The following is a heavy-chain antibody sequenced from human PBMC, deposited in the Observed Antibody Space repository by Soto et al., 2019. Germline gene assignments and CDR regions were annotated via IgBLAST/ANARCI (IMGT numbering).Heavy chain of an antibody. Sequence: GGSLRLSCAASGFTFSNYTMNWVRQAPWKGLEWVSAISSSSIYIYYADSVEGRFTISRDNAKNSLYLQMNSLGAEDTAVYYCARANYDFWSGYSNYFGMDVWGQGTTVTVSS. CDR3: ARANYDFWSGYSNYFGMDV. CDR2: ISSSSIYI. V-gene: IGHV3-21*01. CDR1: GFTFSNYT. D-gene: IGHD3-3*01. J-gene: IGHJ6*02.